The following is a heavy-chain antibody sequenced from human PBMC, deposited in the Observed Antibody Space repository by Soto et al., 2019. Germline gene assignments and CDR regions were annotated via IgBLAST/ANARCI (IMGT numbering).Heavy chain of an antibody. D-gene: IGHD2-15*01. CDR2: IYYSGST. CDR3: ARDKVVVVVAAISYYYYYMDV. V-gene: IGHV4-31*03. Sequence: ASETLSLTCTVSGGSISSGGYYWSWIRQHPGKGLEWIGYIYYSGSTYYNPSLKSRVTISVDTSKNQFSLKLSSVTAADTAVYYCARDKVVVVVAAISYYYYYMDVWGKGTTVTVSS. CDR1: GGSISSGGYY. J-gene: IGHJ6*03.